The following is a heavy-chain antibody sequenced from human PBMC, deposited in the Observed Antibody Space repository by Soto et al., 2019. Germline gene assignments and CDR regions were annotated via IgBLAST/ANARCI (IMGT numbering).Heavy chain of an antibody. CDR1: GFTFSSYA. Sequence: GSLRLSCADSGFTFSSYAMSWVRQAPGKGLEWVSAISGSGGSTYYADSVKGRFTISRDNSKNTLYLQMNSLRAEDTAVYYCASPTSSSWGTYYYYMDVWGKGTTVTVSS. CDR3: ASPTSSSWGTYYYYMDV. CDR2: ISGSGGST. D-gene: IGHD6-13*01. V-gene: IGHV3-23*01. J-gene: IGHJ6*03.